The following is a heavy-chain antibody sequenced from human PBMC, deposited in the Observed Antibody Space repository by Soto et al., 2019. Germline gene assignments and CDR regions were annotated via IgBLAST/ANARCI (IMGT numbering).Heavy chain of an antibody. CDR1: GGSVSSGSYY. V-gene: IGHV4-61*01. CDR2: IYYSGST. D-gene: IGHD1-26*01. J-gene: IGHJ6*02. Sequence: PSETLSLTCTVSGGSVSSGSYYWSWIRQPPGKGLEWIGYIYYSGSTNYNPSLKSRVTISVDTSKNQFSLKLSSVTAADTAVYYCARDRGSYDYYYGMDVWGQGTTVTVSS. CDR3: ARDRGSYDYYYGMDV.